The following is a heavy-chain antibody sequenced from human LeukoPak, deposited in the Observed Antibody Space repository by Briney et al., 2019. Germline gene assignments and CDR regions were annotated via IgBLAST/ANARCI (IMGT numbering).Heavy chain of an antibody. J-gene: IGHJ4*02. CDR3: ARDSGPYYGDYDRCLDY. V-gene: IGHV1-2*02. CDR1: GYTFTGYY. D-gene: IGHD4-17*01. CDR2: INPNSGGT. Sequence: GASVKVSCKASGYTFTGYYMHWVRQAPGQGLEWMAWINPNSGGTNYAQKFQGGVTMTRDTSISTAYMELSRLRSDDTAVYYCARDSGPYYGDYDRCLDYWGQGTLVTVSS.